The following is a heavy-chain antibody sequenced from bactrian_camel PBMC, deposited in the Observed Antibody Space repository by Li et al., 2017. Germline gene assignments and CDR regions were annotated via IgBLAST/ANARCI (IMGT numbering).Heavy chain of an antibody. J-gene: IGHJ4*01. CDR3: AARWTRRDGRCPSRSSDYIN. V-gene: IGHV3S1*01. Sequence: VQLVESGGGSVQAGGSLSLSCKASGSRFSTYCMGWFRQAPGKEREGVAGIRADGRTTYIDSVKGRFTISKDNDKHILYLQMNSLKLEDTAMYYCAARWTRRDGRCPSRSSDYINWGQGTQVTVS. CDR1: GSRFSTYC. D-gene: IGHD2*01. CDR2: IRADGRTT.